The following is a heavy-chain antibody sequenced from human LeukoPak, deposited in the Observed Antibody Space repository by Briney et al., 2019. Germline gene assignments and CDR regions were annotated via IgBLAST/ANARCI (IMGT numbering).Heavy chain of an antibody. J-gene: IGHJ4*02. D-gene: IGHD6-13*01. CDR1: GYKFTNYA. CDR2: INPYSGNT. CDR3: ARDLAAAASNF. V-gene: IGHV1-18*01. Sequence: ASVKVSCKASGYKFTNYAISWVRQAPGQGLEWMGWINPYSGNTNYAQKFQGRVTLATNTSANTAYMELRSLTSDDTAVYYCARDLAAAASNFWGQGTLVTVSS.